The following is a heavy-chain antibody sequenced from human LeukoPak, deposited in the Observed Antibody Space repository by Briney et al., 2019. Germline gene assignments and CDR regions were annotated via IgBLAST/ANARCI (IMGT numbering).Heavy chain of an antibody. V-gene: IGHV4-39*01. CDR3: ARIAAAGYDY. Sequence: SETLSLTCTVSGGSISSSSYYWGWIRQAPGRGLEWIGNIFYSGSTFYNPSLKSRVTISVDTSKNQFSLNLSSVTAADTAVYYCARIAAAGYDYWGQGTLVTVSS. J-gene: IGHJ4*02. CDR1: GGSISSSSYY. CDR2: IFYSGST. D-gene: IGHD6-13*01.